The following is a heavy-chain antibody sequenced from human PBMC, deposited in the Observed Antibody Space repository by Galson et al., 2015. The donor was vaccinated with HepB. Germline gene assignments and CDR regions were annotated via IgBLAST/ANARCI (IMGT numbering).Heavy chain of an antibody. V-gene: IGHV3-23*01. D-gene: IGHD4-17*01. CDR2: ISGSGGST. CDR1: GFTFSSYA. Sequence: SLRLSCAASGFTFSSYAMSWVRQAPGKGLEWVSAISGSGGSTYYADSVKGRFTISRDNSKNTLYLQMNSLRAEDTAVYYCARRKGRDYGDPWGYWGQGTLVTVSS. J-gene: IGHJ4*02. CDR3: ARRKGRDYGDPWGY.